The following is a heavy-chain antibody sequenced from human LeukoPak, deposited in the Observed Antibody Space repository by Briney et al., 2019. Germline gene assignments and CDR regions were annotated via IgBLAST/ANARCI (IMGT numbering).Heavy chain of an antibody. Sequence: ASVKVSCKASGYTFTTYFIHWVRQAPGQGLEWMGMINPRVGSTTCAQKFQGRVTMTRDTSTSTVYMELSSLRSEDTAVYYCARDLDRSSWYIEYWGQGTLVTVSS. CDR2: INPRVGST. CDR1: GYTFTTYF. CDR3: ARDLDRSSWYIEY. J-gene: IGHJ4*02. V-gene: IGHV1-46*01. D-gene: IGHD6-13*01.